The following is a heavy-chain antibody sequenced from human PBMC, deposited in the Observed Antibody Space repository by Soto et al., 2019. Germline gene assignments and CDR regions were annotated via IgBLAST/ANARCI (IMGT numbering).Heavy chain of an antibody. CDR1: GGSISSYY. D-gene: IGHD2-15*01. CDR3: ARTYCSGGSCYPGGNWFDP. V-gene: IGHV4-59*01. Sequence: SETLSLTCTVSGGSISSYYWSWIRQPPGKGLEWIGYTYYSGSTNYNPSLKSRVTMSVDTSRNQFSLKLNSVTAADTAVYYCARTYCSGGSCYPGGNWFDPWGQGTLVTVSS. J-gene: IGHJ5*02. CDR2: TYYSGST.